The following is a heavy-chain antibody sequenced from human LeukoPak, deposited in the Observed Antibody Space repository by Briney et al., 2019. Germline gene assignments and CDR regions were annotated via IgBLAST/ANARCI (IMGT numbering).Heavy chain of an antibody. J-gene: IGHJ4*01. CDR1: GFIFSHYG. CDR3: ARDAQRGFDYTNSLQY. CDR2: IWSDASNR. Sequence: GGSLRLSCAASGFIFSHYGMHWVRQAPGKGLEWVAVIWSDASNRFYAGSVKSRFTISRDNSQNTVFLQMNSLRPEDTAIYYCARDAQRGFDYTNSLQYWGHGTLVTVSS. D-gene: IGHD4-11*01. V-gene: IGHV3-33*01.